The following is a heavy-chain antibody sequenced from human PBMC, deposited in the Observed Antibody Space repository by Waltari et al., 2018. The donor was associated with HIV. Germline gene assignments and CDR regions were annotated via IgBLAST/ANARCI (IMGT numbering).Heavy chain of an antibody. CDR1: GFKFDIFT. CDR2: ISKSGYYV. CDR3: VRDRTSETTGDFDS. Sequence: DVQLVESGGGLVKPGQSLRLSCIASGFKFDIFTMTWVRQAPGGDLEWVASISKSGYYVYYSDSLKGRVTISRDNAKKSLLLQVNSLTADDTGLYFCVRDRTSETTGDFDSWGQGVPVFVSS. D-gene: IGHD1-1*01. J-gene: IGHJ4*02. V-gene: IGHV3-21*01.